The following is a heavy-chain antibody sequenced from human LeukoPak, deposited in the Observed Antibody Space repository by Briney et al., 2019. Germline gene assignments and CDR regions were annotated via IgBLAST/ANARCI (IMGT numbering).Heavy chain of an antibody. CDR1: GFTFSSYG. V-gene: IGHV3-33*01. CDR3: ARDYLSYGSGSSNWFDP. D-gene: IGHD3-10*01. J-gene: IGHJ5*02. Sequence: GGSLRLSCAASGFTFSSYGMHWVRQDPGKGLEWVAVIWYDGSNKYYADSVKGRFTISRDNSKNTLYLQMNSLRAEDTAVYYCARDYLSYGSGSSNWFDPWGRGTLVTVSS. CDR2: IWYDGSNK.